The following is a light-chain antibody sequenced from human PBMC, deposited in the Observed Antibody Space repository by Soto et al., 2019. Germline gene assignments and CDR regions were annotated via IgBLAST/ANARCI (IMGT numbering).Light chain of an antibody. CDR1: QSIRYH. V-gene: IGKV1-5*01. J-gene: IGKJ1*01. Sequence: DIHLPQPTATLSASVGDRVSIPCRGSQSIRYHLAWYQQMQGKAPKLLIYGASRLQSGAPSRLSGSGSGTEFTLTIRSLLPEVFATNYCQHLKSYSQTFGQGTNV. CDR3: QHLKSYSQT. CDR2: GAS.